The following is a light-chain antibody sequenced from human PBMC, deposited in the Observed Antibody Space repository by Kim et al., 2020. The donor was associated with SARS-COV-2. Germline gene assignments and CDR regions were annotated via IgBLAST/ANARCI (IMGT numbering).Light chain of an antibody. J-gene: IGKJ2*01. CDR1: QSISNW. CDR2: KAS. Sequence: SASGGDRVSITCRASQSISNWLAWYQQKPGKAPKLLIYKASRLESGVPSRFAGSGSGTDFTLTISSLQPDDFATYYCQHYNSSPYTFGRGTKLEI. CDR3: QHYNSSPYT. V-gene: IGKV1-5*03.